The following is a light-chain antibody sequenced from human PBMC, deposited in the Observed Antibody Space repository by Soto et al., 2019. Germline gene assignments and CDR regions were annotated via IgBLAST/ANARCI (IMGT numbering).Light chain of an antibody. CDR3: QQYNSYSWT. J-gene: IGKJ1*01. V-gene: IGKV1-5*01. CDR1: QSISSW. Sequence: IPITQSPSTLSASVGDRDTITCRASQSISSWLAWYQQKPGKAPKLLIYDASSLESGVPSRFSGSGSGTEFTLTISSLQPDDFATYYCQQYNSYSWTFGQVTKV. CDR2: DAS.